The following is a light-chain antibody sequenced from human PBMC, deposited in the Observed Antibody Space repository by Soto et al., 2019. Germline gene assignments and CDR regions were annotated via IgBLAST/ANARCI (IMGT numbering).Light chain of an antibody. Sequence: DIRMTQSPSSLSASVGDRVTITCQAVQDINKYLNWYQQKPGKAPKLLIYDASHLEIGVPLRFTGSGSGTEFTLTISSLQPEDIGTYYCQQYDSPQLTFGGGTKVEIK. V-gene: IGKV1-33*01. CDR1: QDINKY. CDR2: DAS. CDR3: QQYDSPQLT. J-gene: IGKJ4*01.